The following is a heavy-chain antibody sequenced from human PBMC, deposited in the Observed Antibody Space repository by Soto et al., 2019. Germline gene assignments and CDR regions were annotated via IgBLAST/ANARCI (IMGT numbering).Heavy chain of an antibody. J-gene: IGHJ3*02. Sequence: QVQLQESDPGLVKPSQTLSLTCTVSGGSISSGDYYWSWIRQPPGKGLEWIGYISYTGSTYYNPSLRSRVTISVDTSKNQFSLRLSSVTAADTGEYYCARDLQGSTVIRRAFDIWGQGTTVTVSS. CDR2: ISYTGST. CDR3: ARDLQGSTVIRRAFDI. D-gene: IGHD4-4*01. V-gene: IGHV4-30-4*01. CDR1: GGSISSGDYY.